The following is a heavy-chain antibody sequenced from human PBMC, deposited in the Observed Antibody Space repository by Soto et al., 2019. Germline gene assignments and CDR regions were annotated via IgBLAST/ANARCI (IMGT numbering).Heavy chain of an antibody. V-gene: IGHV3-23*01. CDR3: AKGVLRYFDWPRDFDY. CDR2: ISGSGGST. D-gene: IGHD3-9*01. CDR1: GFTFSSYA. J-gene: IGHJ4*01. Sequence: GGSLRFSCAASGFTFSSYAMSWVRQAPGKGLEWVSAISGSGGSTYYADSVKGRFTISRDNSKNTLYLQMNSLRAEDTAVYYCAKGVLRYFDWPRDFDYWGPGTLVTVSS.